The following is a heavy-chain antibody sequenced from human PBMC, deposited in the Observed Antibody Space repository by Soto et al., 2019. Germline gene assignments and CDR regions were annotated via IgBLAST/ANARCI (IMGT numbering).Heavy chain of an antibody. CDR1: GGSISSSNW. Sequence: PSETLSLTCAVSGGSISSSNWWSWVRQPPGKGLEWIGEIYHSGSTNYNPSLKSRVTISVDKSKNQFSLKLSSVTAADTAVYYCARDLVVVVAATQLVGDYYYGKDVWSQGTTVTVSS. J-gene: IGHJ6*02. CDR2: IYHSGST. V-gene: IGHV4-4*02. CDR3: ARDLVVVVAATQLVGDYYYGKDV. D-gene: IGHD2-15*01.